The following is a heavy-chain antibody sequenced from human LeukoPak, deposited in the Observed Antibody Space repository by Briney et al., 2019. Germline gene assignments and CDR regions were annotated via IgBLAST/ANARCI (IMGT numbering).Heavy chain of an antibody. D-gene: IGHD2-2*01. Sequence: GGSLRLSCAASGFTFSSYAMHWVRQAPGKGLEWVAVISYDGSNKYYADSVKGRFTISRDNSKNTLYLQMNSLRAEDTAVYYCARDVVPAAAGPSYYYYYMDVWGKGTTVTVSS. CDR2: ISYDGSNK. CDR3: ARDVVPAAAGPSYYYYYMDV. J-gene: IGHJ6*03. CDR1: GFTFSSYA. V-gene: IGHV3-30-3*01.